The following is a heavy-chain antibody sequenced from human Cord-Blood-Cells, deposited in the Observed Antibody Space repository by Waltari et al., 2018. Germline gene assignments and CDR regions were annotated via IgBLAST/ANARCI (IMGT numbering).Heavy chain of an antibody. CDR3: ARSISDFWSGYYFAFDI. J-gene: IGHJ3*02. V-gene: IGHV4-34*01. D-gene: IGHD3-3*01. CDR1: GGSFSGYY. Sequence: QVQLQQWGAGLLKPSETLSLTCAVYGGSFSGYYWSWIRQPPGMGLEWIGEINHSGSTNYNPSLKSRVTISVDTSKNQFSLKLSSVTAADTAVYYCARSISDFWSGYYFAFDIWGQGTMVTVSS. CDR2: INHSGST.